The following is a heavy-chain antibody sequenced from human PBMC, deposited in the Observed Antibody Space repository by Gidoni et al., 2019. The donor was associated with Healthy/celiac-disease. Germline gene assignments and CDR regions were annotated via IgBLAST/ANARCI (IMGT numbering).Heavy chain of an antibody. CDR3: TRDRPYGSGSSYFDY. CDR2: IRSKAYGGTT. V-gene: IGHV3-49*05. CDR1: GFTFVDYA. Sequence: EVQLVESGGGLVKPGRSLRLSCTASGFTFVDYAMSWFRQAPGKGLEWVGFIRSKAYGGTTEYAASVKGRFTISRDDSKSIAYLQMNSLKTEDTAVYYCTRDRPYGSGSSYFDYWGQGTLVTVSS. J-gene: IGHJ4*02. D-gene: IGHD3-10*01.